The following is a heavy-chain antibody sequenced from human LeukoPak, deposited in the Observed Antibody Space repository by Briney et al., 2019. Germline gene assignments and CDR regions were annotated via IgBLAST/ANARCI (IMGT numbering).Heavy chain of an antibody. CDR3: ARTYSSSGELVNWFDP. CDR1: GYSFTSYW. D-gene: IGHD6-6*01. V-gene: IGHV5-51*01. CDR2: IYPGDSDT. J-gene: IGHJ5*02. Sequence: GESLKISCKGSGYSFTSYWIGWVRQMPGKGLEWMGIIYPGDSDTRYSPSFQGQVTISADKSISTAYPQWSSLKASDTAMYYCARTYSSSGELVNWFDPWGQGTLVTVSS.